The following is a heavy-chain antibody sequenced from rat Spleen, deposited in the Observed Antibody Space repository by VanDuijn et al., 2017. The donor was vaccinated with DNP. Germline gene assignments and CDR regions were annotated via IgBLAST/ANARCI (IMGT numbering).Heavy chain of an antibody. CDR2: ITSSGGST. D-gene: IGHD1-10*01. Sequence: EVQLVETGGGLVRPGRSLKLSCVASGFTFSSFWMYWIRQSPGKGLEWVASITSSGGSTYYPDSVKGRFTISRHNAQNTLYLQMNSLRSEDTATYYCAREGITTSDYFDYWGQGVMVTVSS. CDR1: GFTFSSFW. V-gene: IGHV5-58*01. CDR3: AREGITTSDYFDY. J-gene: IGHJ2*01.